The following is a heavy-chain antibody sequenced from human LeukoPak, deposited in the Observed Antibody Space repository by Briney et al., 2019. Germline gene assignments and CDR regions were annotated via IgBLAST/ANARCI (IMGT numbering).Heavy chain of an antibody. V-gene: IGHV3-64*02. CDR1: GFIFSSYA. D-gene: IGHD1-1*01. J-gene: IGHJ4*02. CDR3: VRGGQSTNCFDY. Sequence: GGSLRLSCAASGFIFSSYAMQWVRQAPGKEVERISAITGNGGGTFYADSVKGRFTISRDNSKNTLFLQMDSLKAEDMAVYYCVRGGQSTNCFDYWGQGILVTVSS. CDR2: ITGNGGGT.